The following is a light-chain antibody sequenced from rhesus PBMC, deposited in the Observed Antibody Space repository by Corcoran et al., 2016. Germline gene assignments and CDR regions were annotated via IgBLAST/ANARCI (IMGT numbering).Light chain of an antibody. CDR2: YAS. CDR3: QQYNSAPLT. CDR1: QGISSY. Sequence: DIQMTQSPSSLSASVGDPVTITCRASQGISSYLAWYQQKPGKAPKPLIYYASNLESGVPSRFSGRGAGTEFTLTISSLQPEDFATYYSQQYNSAPLTFGGGTKVEIK. V-gene: IGKV1-37*01. J-gene: IGKJ4*01.